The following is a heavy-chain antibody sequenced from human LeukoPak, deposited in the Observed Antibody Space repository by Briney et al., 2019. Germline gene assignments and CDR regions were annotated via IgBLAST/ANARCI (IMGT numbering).Heavy chain of an antibody. CDR2: ISAYNGNT. CDR3: ARVGYYDSSGYWYYFDY. CDR1: GYTFTSYG. J-gene: IGHJ4*02. V-gene: IGHV1-18*01. Sequence: GASVKVSCKASGYTFTSYGISWVRQAPGQGLEWMGWISAYNGNTNYAQKLQGRVTMTTDTSTSTAYMELRSLRSDDTAVHYCARVGYYDSSGYWYYFDYWGQGTLVTVSS. D-gene: IGHD3-22*01.